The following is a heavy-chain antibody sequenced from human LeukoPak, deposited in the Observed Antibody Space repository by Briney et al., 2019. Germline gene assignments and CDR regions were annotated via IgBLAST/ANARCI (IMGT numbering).Heavy chain of an antibody. Sequence: ASVKVSCKASGYTFTSYGISWVRQAPGQGLEWMGWISAYNGNTNYAQKLQGSVTMTTDTSTSTAYMELRSLRSDDTAVYYCAREVRRSSSSWYGGYDYWGQGTLVTVSS. D-gene: IGHD6-13*01. V-gene: IGHV1-18*01. J-gene: IGHJ4*02. CDR3: AREVRRSSSSWYGGYDY. CDR1: GYTFTSYG. CDR2: ISAYNGNT.